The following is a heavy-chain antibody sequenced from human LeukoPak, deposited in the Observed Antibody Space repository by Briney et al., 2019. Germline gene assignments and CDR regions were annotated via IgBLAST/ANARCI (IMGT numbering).Heavy chain of an antibody. CDR2: ISAYNGNT. D-gene: IGHD1-26*01. CDR3: ARDRASGNFNLDC. Sequence: ASVKVSCKTSGYTFTNYGMSWVRQAPGQGLEWMGWISAYNGNTNYAQKLQGRVTLTTDTSTSIAYMELRSLRSDDTAVYYCARDRASGNFNLDCXGQGTLVXVS. J-gene: IGHJ4*02. V-gene: IGHV1-18*01. CDR1: GYTFTNYG.